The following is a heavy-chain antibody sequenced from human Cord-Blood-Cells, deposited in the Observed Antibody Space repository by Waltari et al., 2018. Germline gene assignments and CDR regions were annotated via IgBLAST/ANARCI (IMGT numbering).Heavy chain of an antibody. D-gene: IGHD3-9*01. CDR1: GYTFTGYY. J-gene: IGHJ5*02. V-gene: IGHV1-2*06. Sequence: QVQLVQSGAEVKKPGASVKVSCKASGYTFTGYYMRWVRQAPGQGLEWMGRINPNSGGTNYAQKFQGRVTMTRDTSISTAYMELSRLRSDDTAVYYCARNYDILTGYYNWFDPWGQGTLVTVSS. CDR3: ARNYDILTGYYNWFDP. CDR2: INPNSGGT.